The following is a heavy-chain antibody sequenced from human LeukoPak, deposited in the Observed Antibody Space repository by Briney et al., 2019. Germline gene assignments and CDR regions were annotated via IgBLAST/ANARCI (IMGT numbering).Heavy chain of an antibody. J-gene: IGHJ6*03. CDR3: ARLPLTTVTPWAYYYYYMDV. D-gene: IGHD4-17*01. V-gene: IGHV1-18*01. CDR1: GYTFTSYG. Sequence: ASVKVSCKASGYTFTSYGISWVRQAPGQGLEWMGWISAYNGNTNYAQKLQGRVTMTTDTSTSTAYMELRSLRSDDTAVYYCARLPLTTVTPWAYYYYYMDVWGKGTTVTVSS. CDR2: ISAYNGNT.